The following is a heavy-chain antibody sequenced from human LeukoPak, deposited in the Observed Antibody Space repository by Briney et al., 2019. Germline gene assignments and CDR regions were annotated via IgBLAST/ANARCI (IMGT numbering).Heavy chain of an antibody. CDR2: IKEDGSSQ. CDR1: GFTFSSYA. D-gene: IGHD6-19*01. V-gene: IGHV3-7*03. CDR3: VKDSGWFHFDS. Sequence: PGGSLGLSCAASGFTFSSYAMSWVRQAPGKGLEWVGHIKEDGSSQNYADSVKGRFTISRDNAKSSLHLQMNGLRAEDTAMYYCVKDSGWFHFDSWGQGTLVTVSS. J-gene: IGHJ4*02.